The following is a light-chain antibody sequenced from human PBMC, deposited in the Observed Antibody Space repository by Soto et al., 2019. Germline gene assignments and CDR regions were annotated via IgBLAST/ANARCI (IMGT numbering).Light chain of an antibody. CDR3: QKYNSALVRA. V-gene: IGKV1-27*01. CDR1: QGISNY. J-gene: IGKJ2*01. CDR2: AAS. Sequence: DIPMTQSPSSLSASVGDRVTITCRASQGISNYLAWYQQKPGKVPKLLIYAASTLQSGVPSRFSGSGSGTDFTLTISSLQPEDVATYDCQKYNSALVRAFGQGTKLEIK.